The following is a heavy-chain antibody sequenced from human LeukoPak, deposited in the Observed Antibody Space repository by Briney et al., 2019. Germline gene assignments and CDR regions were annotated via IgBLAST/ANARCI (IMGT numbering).Heavy chain of an antibody. CDR2: IKGVSDSGPT. D-gene: IGHD3-10*01. CDR1: GFSFNNAW. J-gene: IGHJ4*02. Sequence: GGSLRLSCATSGFSFNNAWMSWVRQAPGKGLEWIARIKGVSDSGPTDYAAHVKGRFTISRDDSKNTLYLQMNSLKTEDTAVYYCTVRTYYYGSGSYNRFDYWGQGTLVTVSS. CDR3: TVRTYYYGSGSYNRFDY. V-gene: IGHV3-15*01.